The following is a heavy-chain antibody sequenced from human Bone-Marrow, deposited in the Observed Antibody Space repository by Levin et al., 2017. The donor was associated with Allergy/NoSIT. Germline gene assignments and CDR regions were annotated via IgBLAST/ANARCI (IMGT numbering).Heavy chain of an antibody. D-gene: IGHD3-22*01. CDR1: AFTFSTYP. Sequence: QSGGSLRLSCAASAFTFSTYPMSWVRQAPGKGLQWVSLISGSGEKTHYDDAVKGRFTISRDNSNNILYLHMSSRRGDDTAVYFCAKRAATDSGGYQYWYFDLWGRGTLVSVSS. V-gene: IGHV3-23*01. CDR3: AKRAATDSGGYQYWYFDL. CDR2: ISGSGEKT. J-gene: IGHJ2*01.